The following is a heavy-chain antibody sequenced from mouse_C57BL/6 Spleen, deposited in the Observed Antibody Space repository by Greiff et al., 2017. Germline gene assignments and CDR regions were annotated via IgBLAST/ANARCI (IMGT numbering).Heavy chain of an antibody. CDR1: GFSLTSYG. J-gene: IGHJ1*03. Sequence: QVQLKESGPGLVQPSQSLSITCTVSGFSLTSYGVHWVRQSPGKGLEWLGVIWRGGSTDYNAAFMSTLSITKDNSKSQVFFKMNSLQADDTAIYYCAKNTIYYYGSSFLWYFDVWGTGTTVTVSS. CDR2: IWRGGST. CDR3: AKNTIYYYGSSFLWYFDV. V-gene: IGHV2-5*01. D-gene: IGHD1-1*01.